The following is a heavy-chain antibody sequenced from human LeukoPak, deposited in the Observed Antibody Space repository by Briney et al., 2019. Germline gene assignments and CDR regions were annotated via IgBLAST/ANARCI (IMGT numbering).Heavy chain of an antibody. CDR2: IIPIFGTA. CDR1: RGTFSSYA. D-gene: IGHD3-10*01. V-gene: IGHV1-69*13. CDR3: ARGPYYGSGSYYLSGFDY. Sequence: GASVKVSCKASRGTFSSYAISWVRQAPGQGLEWMGGIIPIFGTANYAQKFQGRVTITADESTSTAYMELSSLRSEDTAVYYCARGPYYGSGSYYLSGFDYWGQGTLVTVSS. J-gene: IGHJ4*02.